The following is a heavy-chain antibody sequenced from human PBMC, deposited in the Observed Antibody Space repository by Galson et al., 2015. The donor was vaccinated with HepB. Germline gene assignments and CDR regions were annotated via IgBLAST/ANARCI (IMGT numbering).Heavy chain of an antibody. D-gene: IGHD6-19*01. CDR3: ARSASAWYNAFDI. Sequence: SVKVSCKASGYTFTGYYIHRVRQAPGQGLEWMGWISPNSGGTNYAQKFQGRVTMTRDTSISTAYMELSRLRSDDTAVYYCARSASAWYNAFDIWGQGTMVTVSS. CDR1: GYTFTGYY. J-gene: IGHJ3*02. V-gene: IGHV1-2*02. CDR2: ISPNSGGT.